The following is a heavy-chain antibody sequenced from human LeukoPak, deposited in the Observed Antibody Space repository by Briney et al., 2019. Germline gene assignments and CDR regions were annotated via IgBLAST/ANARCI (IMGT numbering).Heavy chain of an antibody. CDR1: GFTFDDYG. Sequence: GGSLRLSCAASGFTFDDYGMSWVRQAPGKGLEWVSGINWNGGSTGYADSVKGRFTISRDNAKNSLYLQMNSLRAEDTALYHCAKDDGLIMFSSWGQGTLVTVSS. V-gene: IGHV3-20*01. CDR3: AKDDGLIMFSS. CDR2: INWNGGST. J-gene: IGHJ5*02. D-gene: IGHD3-16*01.